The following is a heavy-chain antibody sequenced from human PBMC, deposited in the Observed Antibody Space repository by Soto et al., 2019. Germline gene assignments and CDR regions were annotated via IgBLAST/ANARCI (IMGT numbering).Heavy chain of an antibody. CDR3: AKEVLTTVVTPMGFDY. D-gene: IGHD4-17*01. J-gene: IGHJ4*02. CDR2: IYHSGST. Sequence: SETLSLTCAVSGYSISSGYYWGWIRQPPGKGLEWIGSIYHSGSTYYNPSLKSRVTISVDTSKNQFSLKLSSVTAADTAVYYCAKEVLTTVVTPMGFDYWGQGTLVTVSS. V-gene: IGHV4-38-2*02. CDR1: GYSISSGYY.